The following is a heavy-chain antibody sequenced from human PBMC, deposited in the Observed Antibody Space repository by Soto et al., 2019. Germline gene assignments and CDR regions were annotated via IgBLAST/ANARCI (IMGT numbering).Heavy chain of an antibody. CDR2: IYATGTT. D-gene: IGHD1-1*01. J-gene: IGHJ5*02. V-gene: IGHV4-4*07. CDR1: GASINGFY. Sequence: PSETLSLTCTVSGASINGFYWSWIRQSAGKGLEWIGRIYATGTTDYNPSLKRRVMMSVDTSKKQFSLKLRSVTAADTAVYYCVRDGTKTLRDWLDPWGQGISVTVSS. CDR3: VRDGTKTLRDWLDP.